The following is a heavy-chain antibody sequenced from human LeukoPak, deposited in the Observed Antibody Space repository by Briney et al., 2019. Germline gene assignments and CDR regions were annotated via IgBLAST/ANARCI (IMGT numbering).Heavy chain of an antibody. CDR3: ARAPGDTALDY. CDR1: GGSISSSSYY. D-gene: IGHD5-18*01. J-gene: IGHJ4*02. V-gene: IGHV4-39*01. CDR2: IHYSGTT. Sequence: KPSETLSLTCTVSGGSISSSSYYWGWIRQPPGKGLEWIGSIHYSGTTYYNPSLKSRVTISVDTSKNQFSLNLSSVTAADTAVYYCARAPGDTALDYWGQGTLVTVSS.